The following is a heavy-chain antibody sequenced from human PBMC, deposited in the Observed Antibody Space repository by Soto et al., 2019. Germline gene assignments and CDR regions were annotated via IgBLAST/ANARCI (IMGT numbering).Heavy chain of an antibody. Sequence: SLRLSCAASGFTFSSYSMNWVRQAPGKGLEWVSYISSSSTIYYADSVKGRFTISRDNAKNSLYLQMNSLRDEDTAVYYCAREIDFWSGYSNDAFDIWGQGTMVTVSS. CDR2: ISSSSTI. CDR3: AREIDFWSGYSNDAFDI. CDR1: GFTFSSYS. D-gene: IGHD3-3*01. J-gene: IGHJ3*02. V-gene: IGHV3-48*02.